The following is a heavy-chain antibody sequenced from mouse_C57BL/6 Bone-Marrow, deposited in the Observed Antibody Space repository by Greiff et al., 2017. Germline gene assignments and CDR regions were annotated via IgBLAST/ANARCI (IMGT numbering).Heavy chain of an antibody. CDR3: ARDSYYYGSSYAMDY. D-gene: IGHD1-1*01. CDR1: GYSITSGYY. V-gene: IGHV3-6*01. CDR2: ISYDGSN. Sequence: EVHLVESGPGLVKPSQSLSLTCSVTGYSITSGYYWNWIRQFPGNKLEWMGYISYDGSNNYNPSLKNRISITRDTSKNQFFLKLNSVTTEDTATYYCARDSYYYGSSYAMDYWGQGTSVTVSS. J-gene: IGHJ4*01.